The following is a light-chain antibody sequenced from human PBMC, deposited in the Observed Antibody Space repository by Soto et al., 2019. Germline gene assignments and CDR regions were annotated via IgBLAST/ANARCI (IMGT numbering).Light chain of an antibody. Sequence: DIQMTQSPSSLSASVGDRVTITCRASQSISNYLNWYQHKPGKAPKLLIYAASSLQSGVPSRFSGSESGTDFTLTISSLQLEDFATYYCQQRYSTAWTFGQGTKVEIK. J-gene: IGKJ1*01. CDR3: QQRYSTAWT. V-gene: IGKV1-39*01. CDR1: QSISNY. CDR2: AAS.